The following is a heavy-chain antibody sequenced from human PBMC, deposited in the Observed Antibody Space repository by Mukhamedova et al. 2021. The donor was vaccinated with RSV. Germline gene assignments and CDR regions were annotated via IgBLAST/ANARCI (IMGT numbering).Heavy chain of an antibody. V-gene: IGHV3-48*03. D-gene: IGHD3-10*01. Sequence: VSYISSSGSTIYYADSVKGRFTISRDNAKNSLYLQMNSLRAEDTAVYYCASMWTMVRGVSDDYWGQGTLVTVSS. CDR3: ASMWTMVRGVSDDY. CDR2: ISSSGSTI. J-gene: IGHJ4*02.